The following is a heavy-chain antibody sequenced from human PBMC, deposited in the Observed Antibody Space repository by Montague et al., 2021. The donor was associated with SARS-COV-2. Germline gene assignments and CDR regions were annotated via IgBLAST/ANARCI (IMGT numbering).Heavy chain of an antibody. V-gene: IGHV6-1*01. D-gene: IGHD3-10*01. CDR3: ARGLWFGELLNRYYYYGMDV. CDR1: GDSVSSNSAA. Sequence: CAISGDSVSSNSAAWNWIRQSPSRGLEWLGRTYYRSKWYNDYAVSAKSRITINPDTSKNQFSLQLNSVTPEDTAVYYCARGLWFGELLNRYYYYGMDVWGQGTTVTVSS. CDR2: TYYRSKWYN. J-gene: IGHJ6*02.